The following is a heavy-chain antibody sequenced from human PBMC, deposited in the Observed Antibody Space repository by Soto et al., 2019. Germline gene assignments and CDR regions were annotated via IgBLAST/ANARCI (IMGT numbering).Heavy chain of an antibody. CDR3: AKEGYGDYDIYYYYMDV. CDR1: GFTFSSYA. D-gene: IGHD4-17*01. J-gene: IGHJ6*03. Sequence: GGSLRLSCAASGFTFSSYAMSWVRQAPGKGLEWVSAISGSGGSTYYANSVKGRFTISRDNSKNTLYLQMNSLRAEDTAVYYCAKEGYGDYDIYYYYMDVWGKGTTVTVSS. V-gene: IGHV3-23*01. CDR2: ISGSGGST.